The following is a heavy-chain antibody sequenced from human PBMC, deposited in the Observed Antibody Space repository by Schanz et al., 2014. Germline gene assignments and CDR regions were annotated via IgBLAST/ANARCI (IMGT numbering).Heavy chain of an antibody. Sequence: QVQLVESGGGVVQPGRSLRLSCAASGFTFSSYGMHWVRQAPGKGLEWVAVIWYDGNNKFYADSVKGRFIISRDNSKNTPDLQMNSLRVEDTAVYYCARYGFRKFGVVYGLAVWGQGTTVTVS. D-gene: IGHD3-3*01. CDR2: IWYDGNNK. CDR3: ARYGFRKFGVVYGLAV. J-gene: IGHJ6*02. CDR1: GFTFSSYG. V-gene: IGHV3-33*01.